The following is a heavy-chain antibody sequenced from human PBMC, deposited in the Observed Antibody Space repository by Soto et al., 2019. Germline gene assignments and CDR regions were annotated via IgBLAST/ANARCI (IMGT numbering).Heavy chain of an antibody. Sequence: EVQLLESGGGLVQPGGSLRLSCAASGFTFSSYAMSWVRQAPGKGLEWVSAISGSGGSTYYADSVKGRFTISRDNSKNTLYLQMNSLRAEDTAVYYCANDRGPNWGLDWYFDLWGRGTLVTVSS. CDR1: GFTFSSYA. CDR2: ISGSGGST. D-gene: IGHD7-27*01. V-gene: IGHV3-23*01. CDR3: ANDRGPNWGLDWYFDL. J-gene: IGHJ2*01.